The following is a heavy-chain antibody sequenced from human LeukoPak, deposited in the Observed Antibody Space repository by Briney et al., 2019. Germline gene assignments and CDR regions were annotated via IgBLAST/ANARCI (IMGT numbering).Heavy chain of an antibody. CDR1: GGTFSNYA. Sequence: SVKVSCKASGGTFSNYAITWVRQAPGQGLEWMGRIIPVFGTASYAQKFQGRLTITADESTLTAYMELSSLRSEDTAVYYCARDCSSTNCYVSYYYYGMDVWGQGTTVTVSS. J-gene: IGHJ6*02. CDR2: IIPVFGTA. CDR3: ARDCSSTNCYVSYYYYGMDV. V-gene: IGHV1-69*13. D-gene: IGHD2-2*01.